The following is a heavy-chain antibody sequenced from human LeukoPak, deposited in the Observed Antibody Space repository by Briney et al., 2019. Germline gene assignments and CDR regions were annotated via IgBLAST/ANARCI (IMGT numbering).Heavy chain of an antibody. D-gene: IGHD4-17*01. CDR1: GFTFSTSA. Sequence: SVKVSCKTSGFTFSTSAVQWVRQARGQRLEWIGWIIVGSGATNYAQSLQGRFTIARDMSTNTAYMELSSLGSEDSAVYYCAAELYGVYTDCCTFHIWGQGAMVTVSS. J-gene: IGHJ3*02. CDR3: AAELYGVYTDCCTFHI. CDR2: IIVGSGAT. V-gene: IGHV1-58*01.